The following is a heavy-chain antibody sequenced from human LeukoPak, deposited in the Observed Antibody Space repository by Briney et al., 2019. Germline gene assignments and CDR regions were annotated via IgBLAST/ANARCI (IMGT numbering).Heavy chain of an antibody. CDR3: AAAQGATIELLDY. CDR1: GFAFSRSG. Sequence: SVKVSCKASGFAFSRSGVQWVRQARGQGLEWIGWFAVGSGNTKYAQKFQGRVTITRDMSTSTAYMELYSLRSEDTALYYCAAAQGATIELLDYWGQGTLVTVSS. J-gene: IGHJ4*02. CDR2: FAVGSGNT. V-gene: IGHV1-58*01. D-gene: IGHD5-12*01.